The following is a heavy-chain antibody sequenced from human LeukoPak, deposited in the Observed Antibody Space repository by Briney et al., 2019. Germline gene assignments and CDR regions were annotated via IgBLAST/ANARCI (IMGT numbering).Heavy chain of an antibody. D-gene: IGHD4-11*01. Sequence: SGPTLVHPTPALTLTCTFSGFSLSTSGMCVSWIRQPPVKALEWLARIDWDDDKSYSTSLKTRLTISKDTSTNQVVLTMTNMDPVDTATYYCARMNSHYSNYCPFDYWGQGALVTVSS. CDR2: IDWDDDK. CDR3: ARMNSHYSNYCPFDY. V-gene: IGHV2-70*11. J-gene: IGHJ4*02. CDR1: GFSLSTSGMC.